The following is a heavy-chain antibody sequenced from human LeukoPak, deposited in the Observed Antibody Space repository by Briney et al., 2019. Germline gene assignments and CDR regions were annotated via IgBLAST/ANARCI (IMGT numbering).Heavy chain of an antibody. J-gene: IGHJ4*02. V-gene: IGHV1-18*01. CDR2: ISPCNGNT. CDR1: GYTFTNYG. D-gene: IGHD2-8*01. Sequence: ASVKVSCKTSGYTFTNYGISWVRQAPGQGLEWMVWISPCNGNTIYAQKLQGRVTVTTDTSTSTAYMELRSLRSDDTAVYYCTRTVLDCKNGVCYDYWGQGTLVTVSS. CDR3: TRTVLDCKNGVCYDY.